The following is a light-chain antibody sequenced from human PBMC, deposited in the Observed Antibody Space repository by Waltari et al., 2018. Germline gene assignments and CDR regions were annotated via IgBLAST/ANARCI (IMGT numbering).Light chain of an antibody. Sequence: AIRMTQSPSSLSASVGDSVTITCRASQDIRDDLGWYQQKPGKAPNLLIYAASTCQSGVPSRFSGSGSGTDFTLTINSLQPEDFATYYCLQDYLYPWTFGQGTKVEI. CDR2: AAS. J-gene: IGKJ1*01. V-gene: IGKV1-6*01. CDR1: QDIRDD. CDR3: LQDYLYPWT.